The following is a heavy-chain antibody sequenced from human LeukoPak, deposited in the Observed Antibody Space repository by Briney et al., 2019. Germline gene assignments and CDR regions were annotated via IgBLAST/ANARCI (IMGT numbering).Heavy chain of an antibody. J-gene: IGHJ6*03. V-gene: IGHV1-46*01. D-gene: IGHD6-6*01. CDR1: GYTFTSYY. Sequence: ASVKVSCKASGYTFTSYYMHWVRQAPGQGLEWMGIINPSGGSTSDEQKFQGRVTMTTDTSTSTVYMELSSLRSEDTAVYYCARFASSIAARPGYYYMDVWGKGTTVTVSS. CDR3: ARFASSIAARPGYYYMDV. CDR2: INPSGGST.